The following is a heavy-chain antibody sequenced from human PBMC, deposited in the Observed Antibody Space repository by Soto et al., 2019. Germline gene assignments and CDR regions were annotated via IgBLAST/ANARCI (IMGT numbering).Heavy chain of an antibody. D-gene: IGHD2-15*01. CDR2: IYYSGST. Sequence: PSETLSLTCTVSGGSISSYYWSWIRQPPGKGLEWIWYIYYSGSTNYNPSLKSRVTISLDTSKNQFSLKLSSVTAADTAVYYCARGGDIYWFDPWGQGTLVTVSS. J-gene: IGHJ5*02. CDR3: ARGGDIYWFDP. CDR1: GGSISSYY. V-gene: IGHV4-59*01.